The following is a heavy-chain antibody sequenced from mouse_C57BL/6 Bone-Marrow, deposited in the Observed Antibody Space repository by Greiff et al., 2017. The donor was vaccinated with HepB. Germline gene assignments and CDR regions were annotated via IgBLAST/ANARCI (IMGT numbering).Heavy chain of an antibody. J-gene: IGHJ4*01. CDR3: ANVFYAMDY. CDR2: IYPGDGDT. V-gene: IGHV1-82*01. Sequence: VNVVESGPELVKPGASVKISCKASGYAFSSSWMNWVKQRPGKGLEWIGRIYPGDGDTNYNGKFKGKATLTADKSSSTAYMQLSSLTSEDSAVYFCANVFYAMDYWGQGTSVTVSS. CDR1: GYAFSSSW.